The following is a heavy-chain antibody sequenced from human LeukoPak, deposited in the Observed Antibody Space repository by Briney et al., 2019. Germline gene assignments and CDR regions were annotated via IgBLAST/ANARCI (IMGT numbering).Heavy chain of an antibody. D-gene: IGHD6-13*01. CDR3: ARSCSSSWFYFDY. CDR2: ISSSGSTI. V-gene: IGHV3-48*03. CDR1: GFTFSSYE. J-gene: IGHJ4*02. Sequence: GGSLRLSCAASGFTFSSYEMNWVRQAPGKGLEWVSYISSSGSTIYYAGSVKGRFTISRDNAKNSLYLQMNSLRAEDTAVYYCARSCSSSWFYFDYWGQGTLVTVSS.